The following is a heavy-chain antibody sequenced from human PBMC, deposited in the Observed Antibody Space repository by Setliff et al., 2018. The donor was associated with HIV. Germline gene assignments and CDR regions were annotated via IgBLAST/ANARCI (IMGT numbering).Heavy chain of an antibody. J-gene: IGHJ3*02. Sequence: ASVNVSCKASGGTFSSYAISWVRQAPGQGLEWMGGIIPTFGTANYAQKFQGRVTITTDESTSTAYMELSSLRSEDTAVYYCASPGPNYDGSAFDIWGQGTMVTVSS. CDR1: GGTFSSYA. CDR3: ASPGPNYDGSAFDI. CDR2: IIPTFGTA. V-gene: IGHV1-69*05. D-gene: IGHD3-10*01.